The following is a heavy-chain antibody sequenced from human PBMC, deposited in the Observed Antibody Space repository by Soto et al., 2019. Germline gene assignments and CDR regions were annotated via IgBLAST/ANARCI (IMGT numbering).Heavy chain of an antibody. CDR3: VKETAHRYDFWSGYHYYYYGMDV. CDR1: GFTFSSYA. J-gene: IGHJ6*02. D-gene: IGHD3-3*01. CDR2: ISSNGGST. V-gene: IGHV3-64D*06. Sequence: PGGSLRLSCSASGFTFSSYAMHWVRQAPGKGLEYVSAISSNGGSTYYADSVKGRFTISRDNSKNTLYLQMSSLRAEDTAVYYCVKETAHRYDFWSGYHYYYYGMDVWGQGTTVTVSS.